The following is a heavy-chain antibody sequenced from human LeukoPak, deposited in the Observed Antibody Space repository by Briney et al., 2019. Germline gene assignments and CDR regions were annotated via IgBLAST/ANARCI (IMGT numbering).Heavy chain of an antibody. CDR3: ASVYSSSWYVWFDP. CDR2: IYTSGST. V-gene: IGHV4-4*07. J-gene: IGHJ5*02. CDR1: GGSISSYY. D-gene: IGHD6-13*01. Sequence: SETLSLTCTVSGGSISSYYWSWIRQPAGKGLEWIGRIYTSGSTNYNPSLKSRVTMSVDTSKNQFTLKLSSVTAADTAVYYCASVYSSSWYVWFDPWGQGTLVTVSS.